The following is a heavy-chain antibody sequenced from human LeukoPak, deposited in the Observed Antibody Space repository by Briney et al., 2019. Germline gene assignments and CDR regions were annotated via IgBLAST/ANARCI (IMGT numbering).Heavy chain of an antibody. D-gene: IGHD7-27*01. CDR2: LSWNSGSI. CDR1: GFTFDDYA. CDR3: AKDPGSNWARLGGAFDI. J-gene: IGHJ3*02. Sequence: GRSLRLSCAASGFTFDDYAMHWVRQAPGKGLEWVSGLSWNSGSIGYADSVKGRFTISRDNAKNSLYLQMNSLRAEDTALYYCAKDPGSNWARLGGAFDIWGQGTMVTVSS. V-gene: IGHV3-9*01.